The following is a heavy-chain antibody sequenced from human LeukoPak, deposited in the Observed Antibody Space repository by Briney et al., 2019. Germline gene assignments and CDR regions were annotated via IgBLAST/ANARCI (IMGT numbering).Heavy chain of an antibody. J-gene: IGHJ6*03. CDR3: ARHRGYNFGYSMDV. Sequence: GGSLRLSCAASGFTFSSYAMSWVRQAPGKGLEWISYTSSSTSTIYYADSVRGRFTISRDNAKNSLYLQMNSLRAEDTAVYYCARHRGYNFGYSMDVWGKGTTVTVSS. D-gene: IGHD5-18*01. CDR1: GFTFSSYA. CDR2: TSSSTSTI. V-gene: IGHV3-48*01.